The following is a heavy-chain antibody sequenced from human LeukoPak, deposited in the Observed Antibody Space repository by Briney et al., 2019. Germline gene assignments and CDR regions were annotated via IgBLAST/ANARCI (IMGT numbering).Heavy chain of an antibody. CDR2: IYYSGST. CDR3: AREVGSTSDDY. CDR1: GGSISSSSYY. J-gene: IGHJ4*02. D-gene: IGHD1-26*01. V-gene: IGHV4-39*02. Sequence: SETLSLACTVSGGSISSSSYYWGWIRQPPGKGLEWIESIYYSGSTYYNPSLTSRVTISVDTSKNQFSLKLSSVTAADTAVYYSAREVGSTSDDYWGQGTLVTVSS.